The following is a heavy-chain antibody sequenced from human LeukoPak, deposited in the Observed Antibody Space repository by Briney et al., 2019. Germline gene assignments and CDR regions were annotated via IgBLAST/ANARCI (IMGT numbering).Heavy chain of an antibody. CDR2: ISYDGSHE. J-gene: IGHJ6*03. CDR3: AKGTRQLGNYYYYMDV. Sequence: GGSLRLSCVASGFTFSIYAIHWVRQAPGKGLEWITTISYDGSHEYYADSVKGRFTISRDSSKNTLYLQMNSLRAEDTALYYCAKGTRQLGNYYYYMDVWGKGTTVTVSS. D-gene: IGHD7-27*01. CDR1: GFTFSIYA. V-gene: IGHV3-30*07.